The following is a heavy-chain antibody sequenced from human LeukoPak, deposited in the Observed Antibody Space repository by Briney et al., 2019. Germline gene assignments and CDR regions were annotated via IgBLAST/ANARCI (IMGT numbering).Heavy chain of an antibody. CDR2: INPSGGSP. CDR1: GYTXTSYY. V-gene: IGHV1-46*01. Sequence: GASVKVSCKASGYTXTSYYMHWVRQAPGQGLEWMGIINPSGGSPTYAQKFQGRVTMTRDTSTSTVYMELSSLTSEDTAVYYCARDMLTSSVDYWGQGTLVTVSS. CDR3: ARDMLTSSVDY. J-gene: IGHJ4*02. D-gene: IGHD2-2*01.